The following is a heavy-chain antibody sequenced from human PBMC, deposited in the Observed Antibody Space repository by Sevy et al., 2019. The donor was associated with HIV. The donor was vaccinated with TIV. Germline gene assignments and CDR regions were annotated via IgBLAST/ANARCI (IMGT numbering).Heavy chain of an antibody. D-gene: IGHD1-20*01. J-gene: IGHJ4*02. CDR1: GGSMNIYY. CDR2: IYYSGST. CDR3: ARVGFNWNDVDY. Sequence: SETLSLTCSVSGGSMNIYYWSWIRQPLGKGLEWIGFIYYSGSTNYSPSLKSRVTISVDTSKNQFSLKLSSVTAADTAVYYCARVGFNWNDVDYWGQGTLVTVSS. V-gene: IGHV4-59*01.